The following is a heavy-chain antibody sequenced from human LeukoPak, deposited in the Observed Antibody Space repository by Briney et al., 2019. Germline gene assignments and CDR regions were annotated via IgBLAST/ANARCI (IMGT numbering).Heavy chain of an antibody. Sequence: ASVKVSCKASGYTFTTYYVHWVRQAPGQGLEWMGIINPSGGCTTYAQKFRGRLTMTRDMSTSTVYMELSSLRSEDTAVYYCAREGGIAVAGTRNWFDPWGQGTLVTVSS. V-gene: IGHV1-46*01. CDR1: GYTFTTYY. D-gene: IGHD6-19*01. J-gene: IGHJ5*02. CDR2: INPSGGCT. CDR3: AREGGIAVAGTRNWFDP.